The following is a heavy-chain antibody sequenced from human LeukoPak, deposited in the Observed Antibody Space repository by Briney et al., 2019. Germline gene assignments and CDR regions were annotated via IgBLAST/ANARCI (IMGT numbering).Heavy chain of an antibody. CDR3: ARLTAYYYMDV. V-gene: IGHV4-59*01. J-gene: IGHJ6*03. Sequence: PSETLSLACTVSGGSISSYYWCWIRQPPGKGLEWIGYIYYSGSTNYNPSLKSRVTISVDTSKNQFSLKLSSVTAADTAVYYCARLTAYYYMDVWGKGTTVTVSS. CDR2: IYYSGST. CDR1: GGSISSYY. D-gene: IGHD5-18*01.